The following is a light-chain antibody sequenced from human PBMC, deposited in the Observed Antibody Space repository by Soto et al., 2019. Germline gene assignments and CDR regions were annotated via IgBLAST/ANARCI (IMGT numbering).Light chain of an antibody. CDR1: QGINSF. CDR3: QQLNSYPIT. Sequence: DIQLTQSPSFLSASVGDRVTITCRASQGINSFLGWYQQKPGKGPRLLIYAASALQSGVPSRFSGSGSWTEFTLTISSLQPEDFATYYCQQLNSYPITFGQGTRLEIK. CDR2: AAS. V-gene: IGKV1-9*01. J-gene: IGKJ5*01.